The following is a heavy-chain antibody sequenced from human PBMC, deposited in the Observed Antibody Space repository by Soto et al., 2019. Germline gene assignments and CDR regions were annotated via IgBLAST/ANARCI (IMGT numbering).Heavy chain of an antibody. J-gene: IGHJ5*02. D-gene: IGHD1-1*01. Sequence: GESMKISCKGSGYSFTSYWIGWVRQMPGKGLEWMGIIYPGDSDTRYSPSFQGQVTISADKSISTAYLQWSSLKASDTAMYYCSRITLKLIAWNVHQMGNNWCDPWGQGTRVTVSA. V-gene: IGHV5-51*01. CDR2: IYPGDSDT. CDR1: GYSFTSYW. CDR3: SRITLKLIAWNVHQMGNNWCDP.